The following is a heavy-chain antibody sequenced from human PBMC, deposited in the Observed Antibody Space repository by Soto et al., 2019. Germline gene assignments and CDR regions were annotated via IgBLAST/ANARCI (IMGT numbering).Heavy chain of an antibody. CDR2: INPNSGGT. V-gene: IGHV1-2*04. J-gene: IGHJ3*02. D-gene: IGHD4-17*01. CDR1: GYTFTGYY. CDR3: AREGDYGDYPRLNAFDI. Sequence: GPSVKVSCKASGYTFTGYYMHWVRQAPGQGLEWMGWINPNSGGTNYAQKFQGWVTMTRDTSISTAYMELSRLRSDDTAVYYCAREGDYGDYPRLNAFDIWGQGTMVTVSS.